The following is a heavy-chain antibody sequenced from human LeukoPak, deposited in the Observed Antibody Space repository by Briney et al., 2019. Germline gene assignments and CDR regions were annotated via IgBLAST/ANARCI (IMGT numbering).Heavy chain of an antibody. CDR3: ARAKPDWNPPYY. CDR2: VYNSGST. CDR1: GGSVSSNF. D-gene: IGHD1-1*01. V-gene: IGHV4-59*08. J-gene: IGHJ4*02. Sequence: PSETLSLTCSVSGGSVSSNFWSWIRKPPGKGLEWIGYVYNSGSTSYNPSMKSRVTISVDTSKNQFSLKLSSVTAADTAVYYCARAKPDWNPPYYWGQGTLVTVSS.